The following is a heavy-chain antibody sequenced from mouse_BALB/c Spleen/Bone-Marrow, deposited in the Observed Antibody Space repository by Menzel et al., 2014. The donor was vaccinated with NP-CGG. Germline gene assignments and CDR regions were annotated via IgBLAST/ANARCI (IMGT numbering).Heavy chain of an antibody. V-gene: IGHV1-67*01. D-gene: IGHD2-10*02. J-gene: IGHJ4*01. CDR3: ARSEYDNSYAMDY. CDR1: GYTFTDYA. Sequence: VQLQQSGPELVRPGVSVKISCKGSGYTFTDYAMHWVKRSHAKSLEWIGVISTYSGNTNYNQKFKGKATMTVDKSSSTTYMELARLTSEDSAIYYCARSEYDNSYAMDYWGQGTSVTVSS. CDR2: ISTYSGNT.